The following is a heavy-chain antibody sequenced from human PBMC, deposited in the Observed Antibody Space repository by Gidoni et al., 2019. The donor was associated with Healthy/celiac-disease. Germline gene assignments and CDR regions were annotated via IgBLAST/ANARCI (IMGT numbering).Heavy chain of an antibody. CDR3: ARRIAAAGTEIDY. CDR2: IDPRDAYT. Sequence: VQLVQSGAGVKKPGASQRISCTVSGYSFTSYWISWVRQMPGKGMEWMGRIDPRDAYTNYSPSFQGHVTITADKAIRTAYLQCSRLKASDTAMYYCARRIAAAGTEIDYWGQGTLVTVSS. CDR1: GYSFTSYW. D-gene: IGHD6-13*01. J-gene: IGHJ4*02. V-gene: IGHV5-10-1*01.